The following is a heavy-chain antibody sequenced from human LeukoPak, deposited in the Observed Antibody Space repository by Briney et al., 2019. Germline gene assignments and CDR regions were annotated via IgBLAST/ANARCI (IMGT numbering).Heavy chain of an antibody. Sequence: PGGSLRLSCAPPGLTFEDYGMSWVRQAPGKGLEWVSGINWNGGSTGHAESVKGRFTISRDNAKNSLYLQMNSLRAEDTALYYCARDDVGSSWYAVDYWGQGTLVTVSS. J-gene: IGHJ4*02. D-gene: IGHD6-13*01. CDR1: GLTFEDYG. CDR2: INWNGGST. V-gene: IGHV3-20*04. CDR3: ARDDVGSSWYAVDY.